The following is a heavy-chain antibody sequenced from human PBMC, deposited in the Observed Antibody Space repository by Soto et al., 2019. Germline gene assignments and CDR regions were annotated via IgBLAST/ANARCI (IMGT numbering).Heavy chain of an antibody. D-gene: IGHD2-8*01. Sequence: GGSLRLSCAASGFTVSSNYMSWVRQAPGKGLEWVSVIYSGGSTYYADSVKGRFTISRDNSKNTLYLQMNSLRAEDTAVYYCARVMGGDPRNYYYYYYMDVWGKGTTVTVSS. CDR3: ARVMGGDPRNYYYYYYMDV. CDR2: IYSGGST. J-gene: IGHJ6*03. CDR1: GFTVSSNY. V-gene: IGHV3-66*01.